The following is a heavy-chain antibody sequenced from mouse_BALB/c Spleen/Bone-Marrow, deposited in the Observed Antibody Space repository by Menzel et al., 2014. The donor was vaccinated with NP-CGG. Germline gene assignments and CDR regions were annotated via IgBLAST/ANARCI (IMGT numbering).Heavy chain of an antibody. Sequence: EVKLMESGGDLVKPGGSLKLSCAASELTYSSYGMSWVRQTPGKRLEWVATISGGDAYTYYPDSVKGRFTISRDSAKNILYLQMSSLKSEDTAMYYCGRGDGSMDYWGQGTSVTVSS. D-gene: IGHD3-3*01. CDR2: ISGGDAYT. V-gene: IGHV5-6*01. CDR1: ELTYSSYG. J-gene: IGHJ4*01. CDR3: GRGDGSMDY.